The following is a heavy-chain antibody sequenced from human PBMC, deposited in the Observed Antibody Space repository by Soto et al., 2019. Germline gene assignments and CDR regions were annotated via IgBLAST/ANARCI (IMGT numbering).Heavy chain of an antibody. CDR3: ARQEGNSIYDFCSGYIFDD. J-gene: IGHJ4*02. Sequence: PSETLSLTCTVSGGSISSSSYYWGWIRQPPGKGLEWIGSIYYSGSTYYNPSLKSRVTISVDTSKNQFSLKLSSVTAADTAVYYCARQEGNSIYDFCSGYIFDDWGQGTLVTVSS. CDR2: IYYSGST. CDR1: GGSISSSSYY. D-gene: IGHD3-3*01. V-gene: IGHV4-39*01.